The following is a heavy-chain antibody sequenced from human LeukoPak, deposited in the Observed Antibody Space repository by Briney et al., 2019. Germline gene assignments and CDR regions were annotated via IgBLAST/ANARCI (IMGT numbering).Heavy chain of an antibody. V-gene: IGHV1-18*01. CDR3: ARDPPRHGDWIWFDP. CDR1: GYTFTSYG. CDR2: ISAYNGNT. D-gene: IGHD4-17*01. Sequence: ASVKVSCKASGYTFTSYGISWVRQAPGQGLEWMGWISAYNGNTNYAQKLQGRVTITADKSTSTAYMELSSLRSEDTAVYYCARDPPRHGDWIWFDPWGQGTLVTVSS. J-gene: IGHJ5*02.